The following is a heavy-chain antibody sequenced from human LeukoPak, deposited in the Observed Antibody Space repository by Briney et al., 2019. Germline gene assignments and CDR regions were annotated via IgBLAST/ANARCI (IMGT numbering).Heavy chain of an antibody. J-gene: IGHJ4*02. V-gene: IGHV4-34*01. Sequence: SETLSLTCAVYGGSFSGYYWSWIRQPPGKGLEWIGEINHSGSTNYNPSLKSRVTISVDTSKNQFSLNLSSVTAADTAVYYCARLAWGRLDYWGQGTLVTVSS. D-gene: IGHD7-27*01. CDR1: GGSFSGYY. CDR2: INHSGST. CDR3: ARLAWGRLDY.